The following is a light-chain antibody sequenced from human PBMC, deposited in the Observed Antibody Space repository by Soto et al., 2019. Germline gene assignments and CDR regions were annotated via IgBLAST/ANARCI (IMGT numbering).Light chain of an antibody. J-gene: IGKJ4*01. CDR3: QQYNSSPLT. Sequence: DIQMTQSPSTLSASVGDRVTITCRASQSISSWLAWYQQKPGKAPNLLIYKASSLEIGVPSRFSGSGSGTEFTLSISNLQPDDVATYYCQQYNSSPLTFRGGTKVEIK. V-gene: IGKV1-5*03. CDR2: KAS. CDR1: QSISSW.